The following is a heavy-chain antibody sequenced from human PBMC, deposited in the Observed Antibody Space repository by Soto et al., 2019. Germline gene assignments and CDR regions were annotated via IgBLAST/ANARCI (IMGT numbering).Heavy chain of an antibody. D-gene: IGHD2-21*02. CDR3: ARGSAGGDTYGDWYFDL. Sequence: QVQLVQSGAEVKKPGSSVKVSCKASGGTFSSYTISWVRQAPGQGLEWMGRIIPILGITNYAQKFQGRVTITADKSTSTAYMDLSSLRSEDTAVYYCARGSAGGDTYGDWYFDLWGRGTLVTVSS. CDR1: GGTFSSYT. CDR2: IIPILGIT. J-gene: IGHJ2*01. V-gene: IGHV1-69*02.